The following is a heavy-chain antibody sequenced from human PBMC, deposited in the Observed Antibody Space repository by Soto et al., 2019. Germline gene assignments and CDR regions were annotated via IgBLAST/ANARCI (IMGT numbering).Heavy chain of an antibody. CDR2: IKSKTDGGTT. CDR1: GFTFSNAW. D-gene: IGHD3-10*01. V-gene: IGHV3-15*01. CDR3: TTMVRGVIIGYYYYYMDV. Sequence: EVQLVESGGGLVKPGGSLRLSCAASGFTFSNAWMSWVRQAPGKGLEWVGRIKSKTDGGTTDYAAPVKGRFTISRDDSKNTLYLQMNSLKTEDTAVYYSTTMVRGVIIGYYYYYMDVWGKGTTVTVSS. J-gene: IGHJ6*03.